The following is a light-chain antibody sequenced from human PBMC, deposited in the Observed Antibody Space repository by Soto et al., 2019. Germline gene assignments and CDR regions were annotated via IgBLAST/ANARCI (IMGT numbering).Light chain of an antibody. Sequence: DLQMTQSPSSLPASVGDRVTITCRASQSISSYLNWYQQKPGKAPKLLIYAASSLQSGVPSRFSGSGSGTDFTLTISSLQPEDFATYYCQQSYSTPVTFGPGTKVDIK. CDR2: AAS. V-gene: IGKV1-39*01. J-gene: IGKJ3*01. CDR3: QQSYSTPVT. CDR1: QSISSY.